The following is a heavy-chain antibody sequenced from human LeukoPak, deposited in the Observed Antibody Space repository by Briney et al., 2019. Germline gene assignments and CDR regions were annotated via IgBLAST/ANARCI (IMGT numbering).Heavy chain of an antibody. Sequence: SETLSLTCTVSGGSISSYYWSWIRQPPGKGLEWIGYIYYSGSTNYNPSLKSRVTISVDTSKNQFSLKLSSVTAADTAVYYCARASHILTGYYRASDWLDPWGQGTLVTVSS. CDR3: ARASHILTGYYRASDWLDP. CDR1: GGSISSYY. J-gene: IGHJ5*02. V-gene: IGHV4-59*01. CDR2: IYYSGST. D-gene: IGHD3-9*01.